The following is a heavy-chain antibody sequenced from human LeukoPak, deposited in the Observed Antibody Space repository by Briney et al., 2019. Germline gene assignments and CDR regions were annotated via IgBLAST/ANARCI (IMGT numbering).Heavy chain of an antibody. Sequence: SETLSLTCTVSGGSISNYYWSWIRQPPGKGLEWIGYIYYSGSTYYNPSLKSRVTISVDTSKNQFSLKLSSVTAADTAVYYCARAPRGYYDSSGYILDYWGQGTLVTVSS. CDR1: GGSISNYY. V-gene: IGHV4-59*12. J-gene: IGHJ4*02. CDR3: ARAPRGYYDSSGYILDY. D-gene: IGHD3-22*01. CDR2: IYYSGST.